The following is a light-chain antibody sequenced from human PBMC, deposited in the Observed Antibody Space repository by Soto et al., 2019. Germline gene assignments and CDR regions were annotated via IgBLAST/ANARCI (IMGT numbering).Light chain of an antibody. CDR2: EVS. CDR1: SSDVGGYNY. V-gene: IGLV2-14*01. Sequence: QSALTQPASVSGSPGQSITISCTGTSSDVGGYNYVSWYQQHPGKAPKLMIYEVSNRPSGVSNRFSGSKSGNTVSLTISGLQAEDEADYYCSSYTSSSTHYVFGTGTKVTVL. CDR3: SSYTSSSTHYV. J-gene: IGLJ1*01.